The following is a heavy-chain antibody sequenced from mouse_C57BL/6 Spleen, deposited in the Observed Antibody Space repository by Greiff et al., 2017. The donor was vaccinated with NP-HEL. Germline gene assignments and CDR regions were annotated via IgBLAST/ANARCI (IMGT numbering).Heavy chain of an antibody. D-gene: IGHD1-1*01. CDR3: ARNYGSSYGRYFDY. V-gene: IGHV1-50*01. J-gene: IGHJ2*01. CDR1: GYTFTSYW. Sequence: QVQLQQPGAELVKPGASVKLSCKASGYTFTSYWMQWVKQRPAQGLEWIGEIDPSDSYTNYNQKFKGKATLTVDTSSSTAYMQLSSLTSEDSAVYYCARNYGSSYGRYFDYWGQGTTLTVSS. CDR2: IDPSDSYT.